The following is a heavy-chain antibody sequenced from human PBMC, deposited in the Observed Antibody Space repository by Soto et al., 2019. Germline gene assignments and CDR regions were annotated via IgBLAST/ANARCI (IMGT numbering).Heavy chain of an antibody. V-gene: IGHV4-31*03. CDR2: VYYGGST. Sequence: QVQLQESGPGLVKPSQTLSLTCTVSGGSISSGGDSWSWIRQHPGKGLEWIGYVYYGGSTNYNPAINSRGTLSVDTSKNHISLNLSSVTAADTAVDYWARATPSYCYGMDVWGQGTTVTVSS. CDR1: GGSISSGGDS. CDR3: ARATPSYCYGMDV. J-gene: IGHJ6*02. D-gene: IGHD2-15*01.